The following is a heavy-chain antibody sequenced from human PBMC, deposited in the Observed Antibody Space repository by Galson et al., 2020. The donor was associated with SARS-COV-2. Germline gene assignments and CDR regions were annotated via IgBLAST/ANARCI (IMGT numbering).Heavy chain of an antibody. D-gene: IGHD6-19*01. J-gene: IGHJ4*02. Sequence: TGGTLSLSCAAYGFTFSSYGMHWVRQAPGKGLEWVAVIWYDGSNKYYADSVKGRFTISRDNSKNTLYLQMNSLRAEDTAVYYCAREGRWLDGGGFGYWGQGTMGTVSS. V-gene: IGHV3-33*01. CDR1: GFTFSSYG. CDR2: IWYDGSNK. CDR3: AREGRWLDGGGFGY.